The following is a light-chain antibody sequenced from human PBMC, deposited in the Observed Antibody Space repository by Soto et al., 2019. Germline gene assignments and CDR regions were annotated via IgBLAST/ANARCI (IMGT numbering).Light chain of an antibody. J-gene: IGLJ1*01. CDR1: SSDVGAYNY. CDR3: SSFTSSSSYV. V-gene: IGLV2-14*03. CDR2: HVS. Sequence: QSVLTQPASVSGSPGQSITISCTGTSSDVGAYNYVSWYQQHPGRAPQLIIYHVSNRPSGVSNRFSGSKSDNTASLTISGLQAEDEADYYCSSFTSSSSYVFGPGTKVT.